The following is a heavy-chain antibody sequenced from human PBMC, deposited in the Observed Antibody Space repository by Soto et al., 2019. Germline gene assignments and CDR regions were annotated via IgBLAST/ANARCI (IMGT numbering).Heavy chain of an antibody. CDR3: ARAEGGYDSSGYYKPYYYYGMDV. CDR1: GFTFSSYW. Sequence: GGSLRLSCAASGFTFSSYWMSWVRQAPGKGLEWVAVIWYDGSNKYYADSVKGRFTISRDNSKNTLYLQMNSLRAEDTAVYYCARAEGGYDSSGYYKPYYYYGMDVWGQGTTVTVSS. V-gene: IGHV3-33*08. CDR2: IWYDGSNK. D-gene: IGHD3-22*01. J-gene: IGHJ6*02.